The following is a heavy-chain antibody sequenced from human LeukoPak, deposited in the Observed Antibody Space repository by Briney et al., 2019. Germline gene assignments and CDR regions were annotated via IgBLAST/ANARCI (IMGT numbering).Heavy chain of an antibody. V-gene: IGHV2-5*01. CDR3: ATLFGWNYEGFVDY. D-gene: IGHD1-7*01. CDR2: IYWNDDK. CDR1: GFSLSTSGVG. Sequence: SGPTLVKPTQTLTLTCTFSGFSLSTSGVGVGWIRQPPGKALEWLALIYWNDDKRYSPSLKSRLTITKDTSKNQVVLTMTNMDPVDTATYYCATLFGWNYEGFVDYWGQGTLVTVSS. J-gene: IGHJ4*02.